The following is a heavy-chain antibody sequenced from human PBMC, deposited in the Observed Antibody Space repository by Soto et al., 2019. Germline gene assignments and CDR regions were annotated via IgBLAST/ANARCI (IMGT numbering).Heavy chain of an antibody. J-gene: IGHJ4*02. Sequence: QVQLVQSGAEVKKPGASVKVSCKASGYTFTGYYMHWVRQAPGQGLEWMGWINPNSGGTNYAQKVQGWVTMTRDTSISTAYMELSRLRSDDTAVYYCARDQHTNYFDYWGQGTLVTVSS. CDR1: GYTFTGYY. CDR3: ARDQHTNYFDY. V-gene: IGHV1-2*04. CDR2: INPNSGGT. D-gene: IGHD3-3*01.